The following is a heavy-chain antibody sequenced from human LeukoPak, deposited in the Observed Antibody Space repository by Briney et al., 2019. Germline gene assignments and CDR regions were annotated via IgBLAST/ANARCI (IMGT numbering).Heavy chain of an antibody. D-gene: IGHD3-9*01. J-gene: IGHJ4*02. CDR3: AKAHYDIWAIDY. V-gene: IGHV3-30*18. CDR1: GFTFSSYG. Sequence: GGSLRLSCAASGFTFSSYGMHWVRQAPGKGLEWVAVISYDGSDKYYADSVKGRFTISRDNCKNTLYLQMNSLRAEDTAVYYCAKAHYDIWAIDYWGQGTLVTVSS. CDR2: ISYDGSDK.